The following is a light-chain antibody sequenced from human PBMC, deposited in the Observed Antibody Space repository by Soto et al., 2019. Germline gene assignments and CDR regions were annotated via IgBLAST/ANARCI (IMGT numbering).Light chain of an antibody. Sequence: DIQMTQSPSTLSGSVVDRVTITCRASQTISSWLAWYQQKPGKAPKLLIYSASTLQSGVPSTFSGSGSGTEFTLTISNLHLEDFATYYCQQYNTDSPWTFGQGTKV. CDR2: SAS. V-gene: IGKV1-5*01. J-gene: IGKJ1*01. CDR3: QQYNTDSPWT. CDR1: QTISSW.